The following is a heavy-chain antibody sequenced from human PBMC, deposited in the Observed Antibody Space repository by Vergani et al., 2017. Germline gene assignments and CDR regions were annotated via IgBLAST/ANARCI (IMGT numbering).Heavy chain of an antibody. CDR3: VRTEYRTGIACNTRFDS. V-gene: IGHV3-74*03. Sequence: EVQLVESGGGSVQSGGSLRLSCVASGFSLYTYWMHWVRQVPGKGLMWVARIDEYGNRATYGYFETGRLTSSRDDAKNTIFLQMNNLSADDAGVYYCVRTEYRTGIACNTRFDSWGQGALVTVSS. CDR2: IDEYGNRA. CDR1: GFSLYTYW. D-gene: IGHD1-1*01. J-gene: IGHJ5*01.